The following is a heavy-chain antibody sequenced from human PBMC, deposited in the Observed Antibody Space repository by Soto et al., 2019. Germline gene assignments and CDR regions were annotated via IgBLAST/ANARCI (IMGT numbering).Heavy chain of an antibody. V-gene: IGHV1-18*04. CDR2: ISAYNGNT. D-gene: IGHD3-10*01. CDR1: GYTFTSYG. Sequence: GASVKVSCKASGYTFTSYGISWVRQAPGQGLEWMGWISAYNGNTNYAQKLQGRVTVTTDTSTSTAYMELRSLRSDDTAVYYCAREGDYYGSLYGMDVWGQGTTVTVSS. J-gene: IGHJ6*02. CDR3: AREGDYYGSLYGMDV.